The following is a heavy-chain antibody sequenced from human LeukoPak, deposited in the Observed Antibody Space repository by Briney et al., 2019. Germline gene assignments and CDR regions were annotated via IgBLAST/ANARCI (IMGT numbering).Heavy chain of an antibody. CDR3: ALGDYGWGYYFDY. V-gene: IGHV3-30*03. Sequence: GGSLRLSCAASGFTFSSYGMHWVRQAPGKGLEWVAVISYDGSNKYYVDSVKGRFTISRDNSKNTLYLQMNSLRAEDTAVYYCALGDYGWGYYFDYWGQGTLVTVSS. J-gene: IGHJ4*02. CDR2: ISYDGSNK. CDR1: GFTFSSYG. D-gene: IGHD3-16*01.